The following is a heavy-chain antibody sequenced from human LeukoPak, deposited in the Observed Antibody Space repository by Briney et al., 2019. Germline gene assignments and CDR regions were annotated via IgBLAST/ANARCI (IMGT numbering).Heavy chain of an antibody. V-gene: IGHV3-9*01. J-gene: IGHJ4*02. CDR1: GFTFDDYA. CDR3: AKEGSVRGVYAPFDY. D-gene: IGHD3-10*01. CDR2: ISWNSGSI. Sequence: PGGSLRLSCAASGFTFDDYAMHWVRQAPGKGLEWVSGISWNSGSIGYADSVKGRFTISRDNAKNSLYLQMNSLRAEDTALYYCAKEGSVRGVYAPFDYWGQGTLVTVSS.